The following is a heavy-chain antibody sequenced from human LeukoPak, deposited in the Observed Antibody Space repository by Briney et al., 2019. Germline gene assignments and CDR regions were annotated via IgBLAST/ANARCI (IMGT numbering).Heavy chain of an antibody. CDR3: ARDPTHYYDSSGYFDY. J-gene: IGHJ4*02. CDR2: INPSGGST. V-gene: IGHV1-46*01. CDR1: GYTFTSYY. D-gene: IGHD3-22*01. Sequence: ASVKVSYKASGYTFTSYYVHWVRQAPGQGLEWMGIINPSGGSTSYAQKFQGRVTMTRDTSTSTVYMELSSLRSEDTAVYYCARDPTHYYDSSGYFDYWGQGTLVTVSS.